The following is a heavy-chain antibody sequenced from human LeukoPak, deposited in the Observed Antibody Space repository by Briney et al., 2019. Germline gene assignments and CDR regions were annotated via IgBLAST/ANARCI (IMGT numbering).Heavy chain of an antibody. V-gene: IGHV3-53*01. D-gene: IGHD6-19*01. CDR3: ARHGYTSGWVRS. J-gene: IGHJ4*02. CDR1: GFTVSSNY. CDR2: IYSGGST. Sequence: GGSLRLSCEASGFTVSSNYMSWVRQAPGKGLEWVSVIYSGGSTYYADSVKGRFTISRDNSKNTLCLQMNSLRAEDTAVYYCARHGYTSGWVRSWGQGTLVTVST.